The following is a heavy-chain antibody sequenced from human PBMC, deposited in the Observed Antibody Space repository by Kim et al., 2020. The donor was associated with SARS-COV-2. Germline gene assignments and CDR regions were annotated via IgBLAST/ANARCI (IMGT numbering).Heavy chain of an antibody. J-gene: IGHJ3*02. Sequence: SLKSRLTISGDTSKNQFSLKLSSVTAADTAVYYCARDGRPGSGSSRAFDIWGQGTMVTVSS. CDR3: ARDGRPGSGSSRAFDI. V-gene: IGHV4-31*02. D-gene: IGHD1-26*01.